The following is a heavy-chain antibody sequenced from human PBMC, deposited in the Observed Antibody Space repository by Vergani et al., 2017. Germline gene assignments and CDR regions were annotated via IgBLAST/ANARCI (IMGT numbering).Heavy chain of an antibody. CDR3: AREVAVVGRGGFDY. D-gene: IGHD6-19*01. J-gene: IGHJ4*02. CDR1: GFLLSSYS. V-gene: IGHV3-48*01. CDR2: ISSSSSTI. Sequence: DVQLVESGGGLVQPGGSLRLSCAVSGFLLSSYSMNCVRQAPGKGLEWVSYISSSSSTIYYADSVKGRFTISRDNAKNSLYLQMNSLRAEDTAVYYCAREVAVVGRGGFDYWGQGTLVTVSS.